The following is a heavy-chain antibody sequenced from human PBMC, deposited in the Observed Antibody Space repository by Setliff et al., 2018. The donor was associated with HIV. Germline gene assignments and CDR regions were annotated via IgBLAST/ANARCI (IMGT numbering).Heavy chain of an antibody. Sequence: SETLSLTCNVSGVSIGTGTHYWAWIRQPPGQGLEWIGCFDGNSSTYYTKSLRCRVTTPADTSKNQFSLRLSSVTALDTAVYYCSRLYGSGHYFAFDFWGQGALVTVSS. D-gene: IGHD3-10*01. J-gene: IGHJ4*02. CDR1: GVSIGTGTHY. CDR3: SRLYGSGHYFAFDF. CDR2: FDGNSST. V-gene: IGHV4-39*01.